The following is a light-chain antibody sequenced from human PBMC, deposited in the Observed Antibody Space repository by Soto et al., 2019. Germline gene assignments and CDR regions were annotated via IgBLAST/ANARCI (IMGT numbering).Light chain of an antibody. V-gene: IGKV3-20*01. J-gene: IGKJ3*01. CDR2: GAS. CDR1: QSVSSSY. Sequence: EIVLTQSPGTLSLSPGERATLSCRASQSVSSSYLAWYQQKPGQAPRLLVYGASSRATGIPDRCSGSGSGTDLTLTISRVEPEDFAVYYCQHYGSSPFTFGPGTRVDIK. CDR3: QHYGSSPFT.